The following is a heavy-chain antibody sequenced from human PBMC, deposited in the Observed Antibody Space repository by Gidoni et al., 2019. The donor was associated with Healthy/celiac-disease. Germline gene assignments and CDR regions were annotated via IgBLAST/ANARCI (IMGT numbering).Heavy chain of an antibody. CDR1: GFTFSSYE. Sequence: EVQLVESGGGLVQPGGSLRLSCAASGFTFSSYEMNWVRQAPGKGLEWVSYISSSGSTIYYADSVKGRFTISRDNAKNSLYLQMNSLRAEDTAVYYCARDRERGSSWLNWFDPWGQGTLVTVSS. CDR2: ISSSGSTI. CDR3: ARDRERGSSWLNWFDP. J-gene: IGHJ5*02. V-gene: IGHV3-48*03. D-gene: IGHD6-13*01.